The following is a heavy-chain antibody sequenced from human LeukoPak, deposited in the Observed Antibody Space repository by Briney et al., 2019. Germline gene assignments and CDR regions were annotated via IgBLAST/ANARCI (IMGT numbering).Heavy chain of an antibody. J-gene: IGHJ6*02. V-gene: IGHV3-23*01. Sequence: GGSLRLSCIASGFTFTNYAMNWVRKGPEKGLEWVSIVSGRGDATYYADSVKGRFTISRDNSKNTLYLQMNSLRAEDTAVYYCAKTGLTYYYYYGMDVWGQGTTVTVSS. CDR1: GFTFTNYA. CDR3: AKTGLTYYYYYGMDV. CDR2: VSGRGDAT. D-gene: IGHD2-15*01.